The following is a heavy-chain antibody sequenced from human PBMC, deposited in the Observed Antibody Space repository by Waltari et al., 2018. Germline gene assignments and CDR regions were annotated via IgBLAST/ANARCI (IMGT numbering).Heavy chain of an antibody. CDR1: GGSFSGYY. V-gene: IGHV4-34*01. CDR3: AVYCSSTRCYRRIDY. J-gene: IGHJ4*02. D-gene: IGHD2-2*01. Sequence: QVQLQQWGAGLLKPSETLSLTCAVYGGSFSGYYWSWIRQPPGKGLEWIGEINHSVSTNSNPSLNSRVTISVDTTKNQFSLKLSSVTAADTAVYYCAVYCSSTRCYRRIDYWGQGTLVTVSS. CDR2: INHSVST.